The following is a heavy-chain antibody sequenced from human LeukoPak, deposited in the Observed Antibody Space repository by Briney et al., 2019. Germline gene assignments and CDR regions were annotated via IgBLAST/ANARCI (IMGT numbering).Heavy chain of an antibody. D-gene: IGHD2-8*01. CDR1: GGSISSTSYY. J-gene: IGHJ4*02. Sequence: SETLSLTCTVSGGSISSTSYYWGWIRQPPGKGLEWIGSIYYSGSTYYNPSLKSRVTISVDTSKNQFSLKLSSVTAADRAVYYCARRGNGGEIDYWGQGTLVTISS. CDR3: ARRGNGGEIDY. V-gene: IGHV4-39*01. CDR2: IYYSGST.